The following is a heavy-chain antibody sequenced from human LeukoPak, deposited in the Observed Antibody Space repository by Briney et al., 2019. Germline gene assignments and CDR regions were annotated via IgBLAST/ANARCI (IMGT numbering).Heavy chain of an antibody. J-gene: IGHJ3*02. D-gene: IGHD6-25*01. CDR2: IYPGDSDT. CDR3: LSSIPNSGHDAFDI. CDR1: GFSFTSYW. V-gene: IGHV5-51*01. Sequence: PGESLKISCKGSGFSFTSYWIGWVRQMPGKGLEWKGIIYPGDSDTRYSPSFQGQVTISADKSISTAYLQWSSLKASDTAMYYCLSSIPNSGHDAFDIWGEGTMVTVST.